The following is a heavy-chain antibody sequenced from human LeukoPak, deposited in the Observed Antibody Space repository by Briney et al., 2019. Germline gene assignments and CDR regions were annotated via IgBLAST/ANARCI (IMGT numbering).Heavy chain of an antibody. V-gene: IGHV1-69*06. J-gene: IGHJ6*03. CDR3: ARGPHYAVSYYYYMDV. D-gene: IGHD4-17*01. Sequence: SVKVSCKASGGTFSSYAISWVRQAPGQGLEWMGRIIPIFGTANYAQKFQGRVTITADKSTSTAYTELSSLRSEDTAVYYCARGPHYAVSYYYYMDVWGKGTTVTVSS. CDR1: GGTFSSYA. CDR2: IIPIFGTA.